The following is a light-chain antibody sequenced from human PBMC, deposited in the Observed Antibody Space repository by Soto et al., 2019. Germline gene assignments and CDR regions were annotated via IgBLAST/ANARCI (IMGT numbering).Light chain of an antibody. V-gene: IGLV2-8*01. J-gene: IGLJ3*02. CDR2: EVT. CDR3: TSYVGNDIWV. CDR1: SRDVGAYKY. Sequence: QSALTQPPSASGSPGQSVTISCTGTSRDVGAYKYVSWYQQYPGKAPKLIIYEVTTRPSGVPDRFSGSKSGNTASLTVSGLPAEDGDDYYCTSYVGNDIWVFGGGTKLTVL.